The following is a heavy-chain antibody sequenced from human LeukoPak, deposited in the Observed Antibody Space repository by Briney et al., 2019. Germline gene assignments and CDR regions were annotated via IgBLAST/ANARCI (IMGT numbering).Heavy chain of an antibody. J-gene: IGHJ4*02. CDR3: ARDTAVAGNFDY. D-gene: IGHD6-19*01. V-gene: IGHV4-59*10. Sequence: PSETLSLTCAVYGGSFSGYYWSWIRQPPGKGLEWIGRIYTSGSTNYNPSLKSRVTMSVDTSKNQFSLKLSSVTAADTAVYYCARDTAVAGNFDYWGQGTLVTVSS. CDR2: IYTSGST. CDR1: GGSFSGYY.